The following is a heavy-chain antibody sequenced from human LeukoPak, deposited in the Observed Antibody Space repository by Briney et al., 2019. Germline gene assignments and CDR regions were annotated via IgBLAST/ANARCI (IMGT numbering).Heavy chain of an antibody. D-gene: IGHD3-22*01. J-gene: IGHJ4*02. Sequence: PGGSLRLSCAASGFIFSDHYMDWVRQAPGKGLEWIGRSRNKANSYTTEYAASVKGRFTVSRDDSKNSLSLQMNSLRAEDTAIYYCAKSAYSDSSGYYREYCFDYWGQGTLVTVSS. V-gene: IGHV3-72*01. CDR1: GFIFSDHY. CDR2: SRNKANSYTT. CDR3: AKSAYSDSSGYYREYCFDY.